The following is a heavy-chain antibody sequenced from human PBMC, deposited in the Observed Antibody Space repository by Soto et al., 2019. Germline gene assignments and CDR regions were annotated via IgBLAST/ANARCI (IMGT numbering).Heavy chain of an antibody. CDR2: INHSGST. D-gene: IGHD6-13*01. J-gene: IGHJ5*02. V-gene: IGHV4-34*01. Sequence: SETLSLTCAVYGGSFSGYYWSWIRQPPGKGLEWIGEINHSGSTNYNPSLKSRVTISVHTCKNQFSLKLCSVTAADTAVYYCATGRGRAAAAWFDPWGQGTLVTVSS. CDR3: ATGRGRAAAAWFDP. CDR1: GGSFSGYY.